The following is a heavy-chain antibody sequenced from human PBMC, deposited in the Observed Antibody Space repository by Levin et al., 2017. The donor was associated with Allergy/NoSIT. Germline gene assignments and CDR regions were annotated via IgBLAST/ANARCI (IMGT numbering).Heavy chain of an antibody. V-gene: IGHV2-70*01. J-gene: IGHJ6*02. CDR3: ARIRARDGYNTNHYGMDV. CDR1: GFSLSTSGMC. CDR2: IDWDDDK. D-gene: IGHD5-24*01. Sequence: SGPTLVKPTQTLTLTCTFSGFSLSTSGMCVSWIRQPPGKALEWLALIDWDDDKYYSTSLKTRLTISKDTSKNQVVLTMTNMDPVDTATYYCARIRARDGYNTNHYGMDVWGQGTTVTVSS.